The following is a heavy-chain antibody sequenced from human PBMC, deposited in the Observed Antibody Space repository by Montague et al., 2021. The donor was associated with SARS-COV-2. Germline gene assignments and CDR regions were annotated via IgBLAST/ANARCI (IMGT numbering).Heavy chain of an antibody. D-gene: IGHD3-10*01. CDR2: IYYSGST. Sequence: SETLSLTCTVSGGSISSSSYYWGWIRQPPGKGLEWIGGIYYSGSTYYNPSLKSRVTISVDTSKNQFSLKLSSVTAADTAVYYCARDLAGYYGSGSYGGMDVWGQGTTVTVSS. J-gene: IGHJ6*02. CDR3: ARDLAGYYGSGSYGGMDV. V-gene: IGHV4-39*07. CDR1: GGSISSSSYY.